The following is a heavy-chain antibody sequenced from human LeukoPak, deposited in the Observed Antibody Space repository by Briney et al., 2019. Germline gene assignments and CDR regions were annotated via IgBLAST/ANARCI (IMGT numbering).Heavy chain of an antibody. D-gene: IGHD4-17*01. Sequence: ESGPTLVNPTQTLTLTCTFSGFSLSTSGMCVSWIRQPPGKAPEWLALIDWDDDKYYSTSLKTRLTISKDTSKNQVVLTMTNMDPVDTATYYCARSTADYGDYDIDYWGQGTLVTVSS. CDR3: ARSTADYGDYDIDY. CDR1: GFSLSTSGMC. V-gene: IGHV2-70*01. CDR2: IDWDDDK. J-gene: IGHJ4*02.